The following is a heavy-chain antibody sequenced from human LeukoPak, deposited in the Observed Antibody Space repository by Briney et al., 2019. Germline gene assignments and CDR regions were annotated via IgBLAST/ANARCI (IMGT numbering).Heavy chain of an antibody. CDR2: VRISGDT. CDR3: VRGCIQVSGIDEIDY. V-gene: IGHV3-13*01. CDR1: GFIFRSYD. J-gene: IGHJ4*02. D-gene: IGHD6-19*01. Sequence: GGSLRLSCAASGFIFRSYDAHWARHVTGKGLEWGASVRISGDTYYAGSVKGRFTISRENANNSLFLQMNSLAAGDTVVYYCVRGCIQVSGIDEIDYWGQGTLVTVSS.